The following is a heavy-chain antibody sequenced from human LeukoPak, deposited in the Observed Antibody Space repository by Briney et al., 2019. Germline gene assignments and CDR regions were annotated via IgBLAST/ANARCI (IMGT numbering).Heavy chain of an antibody. Sequence: SETLSLTCAVYGGSFSGYYWSWIRQPPGKGLEWIGEINHSGSTNYNPSLKSRVTMSVDTSKNQFSLKLSPVTAADTAVYYCARGRVTAMDYWGQGTLVTVSS. CDR3: ARGRVTAMDY. CDR2: INHSGST. V-gene: IGHV4-34*01. CDR1: GGSFSGYY. J-gene: IGHJ4*02. D-gene: IGHD2-21*02.